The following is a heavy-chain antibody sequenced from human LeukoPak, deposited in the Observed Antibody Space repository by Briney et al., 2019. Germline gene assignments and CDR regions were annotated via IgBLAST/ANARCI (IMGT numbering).Heavy chain of an antibody. CDR1: GYTFTSYE. Sequence: GASVKVSCKASGYTFTSYEINWVRQATGQGLEWMGWMNPNSGNTGYAQKFQGRVTITRNTSISTAYMELSSLRSEDTAVYYCARDRPGIFGVVINFDYWGQGTLVTVSS. CDR3: ARDRPGIFGVVINFDY. D-gene: IGHD3-3*01. CDR2: MNPNSGNT. V-gene: IGHV1-8*03. J-gene: IGHJ4*02.